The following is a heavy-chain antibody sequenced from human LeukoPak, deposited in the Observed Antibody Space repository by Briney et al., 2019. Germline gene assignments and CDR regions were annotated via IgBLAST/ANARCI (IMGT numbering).Heavy chain of an antibody. V-gene: IGHV3-21*01. CDR3: ARNQIVVVPAASDY. CDR2: ISSSSSYI. Sequence: KPGGSLRLSCAASGFTFSSYSMNWVRQAPGKGLEWVSSISSSSSYIYYADSVKGRFTISRDNAKNSLYLQMNSLRAEDTAVYYCARNQIVVVPAASDYWGQGTLVTVSS. J-gene: IGHJ4*02. D-gene: IGHD2-2*01. CDR1: GFTFSSYS.